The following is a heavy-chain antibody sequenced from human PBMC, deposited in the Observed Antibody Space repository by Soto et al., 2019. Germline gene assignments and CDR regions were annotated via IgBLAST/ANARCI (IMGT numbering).Heavy chain of an antibody. CDR1: GFTFSSYA. CDR3: ARAWVDDAFDI. J-gene: IGHJ3*02. V-gene: IGHV3-23*01. CDR2: ISGSGGSA. Sequence: AGGSLRLSCAASGFTFSSYAMSWVRQAPGKGLEWVSAISGSGGSAYYADSVKGRFTISRDNSKNTLYLQMSSLRAEDTAVYYCARAWVDDAFDIWGQGTMVTVSS. D-gene: IGHD1-26*01.